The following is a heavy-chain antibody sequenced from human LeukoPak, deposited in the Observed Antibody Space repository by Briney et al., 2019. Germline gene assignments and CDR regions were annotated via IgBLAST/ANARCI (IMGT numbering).Heavy chain of an antibody. V-gene: IGHV3-33*01. CDR1: GVTFSSYG. CDR2: RWYDGSSK. J-gene: IGHJ4*02. D-gene: IGHD3-22*01. Sequence: GGTLRLSCAASGVTFSSYGMHWGRQAPGKGLELVALRWYDGSSKYYAESVTRRFSISRDNSKNTLYLQMNSLRAEDMAVYYCARGYYDSSGYFHYYFDYWGQGTLVTVSS. CDR3: ARGYYDSSGYFHYYFDY.